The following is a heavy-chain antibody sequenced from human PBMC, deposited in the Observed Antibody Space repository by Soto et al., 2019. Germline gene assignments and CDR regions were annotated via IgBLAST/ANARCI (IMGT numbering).Heavy chain of an antibody. Sequence: ASVKVSCKASGYTLSRYGMHWVRQAPGQRLEWMGWINAGNGNTKYSQKFQGRVTITRDTSASTAYMELSSLRSEDTAVYYCARLVGYYAPLDVWGQGTTVTVSS. CDR2: INAGNGNT. D-gene: IGHD3-3*01. V-gene: IGHV1-3*01. CDR3: ARLVGYYAPLDV. CDR1: GYTLSRYG. J-gene: IGHJ6*02.